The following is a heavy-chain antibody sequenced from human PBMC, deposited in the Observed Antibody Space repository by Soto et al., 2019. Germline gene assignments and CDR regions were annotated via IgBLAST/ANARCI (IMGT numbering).Heavy chain of an antibody. CDR3: SEGAYLAY. Sequence: QVQQWGAGLLKPSETLSLTCAVYGGSSSDYRWNWIRQSPGKGLEWIGDINHSGSTNYNPSLKSRVTLSVDTSKNQVSLKLTSVPAADPAVYYCSEGAYLAYWGQGILVTVSS. V-gene: IGHV4-34*01. CDR2: INHSGST. CDR1: GGSSSDYR. J-gene: IGHJ4*02.